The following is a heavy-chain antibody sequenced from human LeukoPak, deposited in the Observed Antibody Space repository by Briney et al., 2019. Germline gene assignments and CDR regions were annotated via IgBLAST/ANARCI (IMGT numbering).Heavy chain of an antibody. D-gene: IGHD4-17*01. V-gene: IGHV3-7*02. CDR2: IKQDGCEK. CDR1: GFPFSSYW. J-gene: IGHJ4*02. Sequence: GGSLRLSCAASGFPFSSYWMSCVRQAPGKGLEGVANIKQDGCEKYYVDSVKGRFTISRDNAKNSLYLQMNSLRAEDTAVYYCASHYGDYSFFDYWGQGTLVTVSS. CDR3: ASHYGDYSFFDY.